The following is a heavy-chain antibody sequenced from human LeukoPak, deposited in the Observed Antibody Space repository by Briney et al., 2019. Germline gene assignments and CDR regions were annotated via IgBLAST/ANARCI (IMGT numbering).Heavy chain of an antibody. J-gene: IGHJ4*02. D-gene: IGHD6-13*01. CDR3: ARGAPGDEYSSSWYDY. CDR2: INTDGSST. Sequence: GGSLRLSCAASGFTFSSYWMHWVRQAPGKGLVWVSRINTDGSSTSYADSVKGRFTISRDNAKNTLYLQMNSLRAEDTAVYYCARGAPGDEYSSSWYDYWGQGTLVTVSS. V-gene: IGHV3-74*01. CDR1: GFTFSSYW.